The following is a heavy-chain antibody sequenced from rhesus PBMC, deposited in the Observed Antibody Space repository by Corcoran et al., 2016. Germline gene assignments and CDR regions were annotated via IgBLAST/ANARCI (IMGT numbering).Heavy chain of an antibody. Sequence: QVQLQESGPGLVKPSETLSLTCAVSCGSFRGYYWCWIRQPPVKGLDWIGYISVSSGSNDYNPSLKSRVTISKDTSKNQFALKLSSVTAADTAVYYCARGGGQLADWGQGVLVTVSS. V-gene: IGHV4-165*01. CDR3: ARGGGQLAD. CDR2: ISVSSGSN. D-gene: IGHD6-25*01. CDR1: CGSFRGYY. J-gene: IGHJ4*01.